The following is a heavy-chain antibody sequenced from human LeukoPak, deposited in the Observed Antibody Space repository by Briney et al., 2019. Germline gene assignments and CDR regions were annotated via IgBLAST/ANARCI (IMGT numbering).Heavy chain of an antibody. D-gene: IGHD2-2*01. CDR3: ARLGYCSSTSCLSWFDP. CDR2: ISAYNGNT. CDR1: GHTFTSYG. Sequence: ASVKVSCKASGHTFTSYGISWVRQAPGQGLEWMGWISAYNGNTNYAQKLQGRVTMTTDTSTSTAYMELRSLRSDDTAVYYCARLGYCSSTSCLSWFDPWGQGTLVTVSS. J-gene: IGHJ5*02. V-gene: IGHV1-18*01.